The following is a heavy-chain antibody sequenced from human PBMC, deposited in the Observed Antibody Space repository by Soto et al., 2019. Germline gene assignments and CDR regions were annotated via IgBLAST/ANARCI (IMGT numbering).Heavy chain of an antibody. CDR3: ARVGREDWLDP. D-gene: IGHD3-3*01. V-gene: IGHV5-51*01. CDR2: ILPGDSDT. CDR1: GYSFTSYW. J-gene: IGHJ5*02. Sequence: PGESLKISCKSSGYSFTSYWIGWVRQMPGKGLEWMGNILPGDSDTRYSASFQGQVTISADKSISTAYLQWSSLKASDIAMYYCARVGREDWLDPWGQGTLVTVSS.